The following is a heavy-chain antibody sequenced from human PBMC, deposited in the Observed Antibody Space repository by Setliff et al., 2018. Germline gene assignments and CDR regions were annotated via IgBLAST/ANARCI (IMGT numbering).Heavy chain of an antibody. CDR3: ARDLYDYIWGTYRYHDAFDI. Sequence: SETLSLTCTVSGGSISSGIYYWSWIRQPAGKGLEWIGHIYTSGSTNYNPSLKSRVTISVDTSKNQFSLKLSSVTAADTAVYYCARDLYDYIWGTYRYHDAFDIWGQGTMVTVSS. D-gene: IGHD3-16*02. CDR1: GGSISSGIYY. V-gene: IGHV4-61*09. J-gene: IGHJ3*02. CDR2: IYTSGST.